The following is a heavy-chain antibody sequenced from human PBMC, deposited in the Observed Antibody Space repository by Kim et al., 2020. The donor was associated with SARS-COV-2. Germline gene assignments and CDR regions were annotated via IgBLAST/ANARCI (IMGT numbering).Heavy chain of an antibody. D-gene: IGHD6-13*01. V-gene: IGHV3-11*04. J-gene: IGHJ4*02. Sequence: KGRFTISRDNAKNSLYLQMNSLRAEDTAVYYCARDLFHSSSWPPHETGDYWGQGTLVTVSS. CDR3: ARDLFHSSSWPPHETGDY.